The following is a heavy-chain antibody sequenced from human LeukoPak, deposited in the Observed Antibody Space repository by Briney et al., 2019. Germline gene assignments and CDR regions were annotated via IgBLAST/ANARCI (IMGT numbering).Heavy chain of an antibody. D-gene: IGHD6-6*01. J-gene: IGHJ5*02. CDR2: INPSGGST. V-gene: IGHV1-46*03. CDR3: ARDRNLEYSSSSGRFDP. CDR1: GYTFTSYY. Sequence: ASVKVSCKASGYTFTSYYMRWVRQAPGQGLEWMGIINPSGGSTNYAQKFQGRVTMTRDTSTSTVYMELSSLRPEDTAVYFCARDRNLEYSSSSGRFDPWGQGTLVTVSS.